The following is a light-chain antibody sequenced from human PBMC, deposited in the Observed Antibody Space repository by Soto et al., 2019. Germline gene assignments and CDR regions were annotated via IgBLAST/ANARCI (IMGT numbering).Light chain of an antibody. Sequence: DIQMTHSASPLSASVMESVTMTCRTSQTISSWLAWFQQRPGKPPRLLIYAASSLQSGVPSRFSGSGSGTDFTLTISSLQPEDFATYSCQQSYHSPQTFGQGTKVDI. J-gene: IGKJ1*01. CDR3: QQSYHSPQT. CDR2: AAS. CDR1: QTISSW. V-gene: IGKV1-39*01.